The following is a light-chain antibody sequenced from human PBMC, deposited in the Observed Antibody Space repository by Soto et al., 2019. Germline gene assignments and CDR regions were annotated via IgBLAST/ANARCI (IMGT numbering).Light chain of an antibody. Sequence: EIVLTQSPGTLSLSPGGRATLSCRASQSVSSSFLAWYQQKPGQAPRLLIYGASSRATGIPDRFSGSGSGTDFTLTISRLETEDFAVYYCQQYDISPITFGQGTRLGIK. CDR1: QSVSSSF. CDR3: QQYDISPIT. V-gene: IGKV3-20*01. CDR2: GAS. J-gene: IGKJ5*01.